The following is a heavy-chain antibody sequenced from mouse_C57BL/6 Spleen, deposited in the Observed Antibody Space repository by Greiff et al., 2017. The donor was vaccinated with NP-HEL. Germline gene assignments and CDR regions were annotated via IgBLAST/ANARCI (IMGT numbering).Heavy chain of an antibody. CDR2: IWSDGST. CDR3: ARHLYDGYNYFDY. CDR1: GFSLTSYG. D-gene: IGHD2-3*01. Sequence: VKLQESGPGLVAPSQSLSITCTVSGFSLTSYGVHWVRQPPGKGLEWLVVIWSDGSTTYNSALKSRLSISKDNSKSQVFLKMNSLQTDDTAMYYCARHLYDGYNYFDYWGQGTTLTVSS. J-gene: IGHJ2*01. V-gene: IGHV2-6-1*01.